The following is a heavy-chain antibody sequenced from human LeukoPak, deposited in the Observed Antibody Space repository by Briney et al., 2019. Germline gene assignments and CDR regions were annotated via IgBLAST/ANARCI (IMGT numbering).Heavy chain of an antibody. V-gene: IGHV4-59*12. CDR3: ARGTGTTRNFDY. Sequence: SETLSLTCTVSGGSISSYSWSWIRQPPGKGLEWIGEIYHSGSTNYNPSLKSRVTISVDKSKNQFSLKLSSVTAADTAVYYCARGTGTTRNFDYWGQGTLVTVSS. CDR2: IYHSGST. J-gene: IGHJ4*02. CDR1: GGSISSYS. D-gene: IGHD1-1*01.